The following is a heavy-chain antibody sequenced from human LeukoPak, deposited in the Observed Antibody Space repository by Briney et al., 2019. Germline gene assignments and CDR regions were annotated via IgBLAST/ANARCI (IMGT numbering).Heavy chain of an antibody. CDR1: GFTFSNFN. Sequence: GGSLRLSCAASGFTFSNFNMNWVRQAPGKGLEWVSYISGSSSVTYYADSVEGRFTISRDNAKNSLYLQMNSLRAEDTAVYYCARDPGTGSGWYYFDYWGQRTLVTVSS. V-gene: IGHV3-48*01. J-gene: IGHJ4*02. CDR3: ARDPGTGSGWYYFDY. CDR2: ISGSSSVT. D-gene: IGHD6-19*01.